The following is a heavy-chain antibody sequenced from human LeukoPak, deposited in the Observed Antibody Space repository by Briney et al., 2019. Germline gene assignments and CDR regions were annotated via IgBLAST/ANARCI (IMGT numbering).Heavy chain of an antibody. Sequence: ASVTVSCTASGGTFSSSAISWVRQAPGQGLEWMGGIIPIFGTANYAQKFQGRVTITTDESTSTAYMELSSLRSEDTAVYHCARSSRAARPDVGIWGQGTLLTVSS. V-gene: IGHV1-69*05. J-gene: IGHJ4*02. CDR1: GGTFSSSA. CDR2: IIPIFGTA. D-gene: IGHD6-6*01. CDR3: ARSSRAARPDVGI.